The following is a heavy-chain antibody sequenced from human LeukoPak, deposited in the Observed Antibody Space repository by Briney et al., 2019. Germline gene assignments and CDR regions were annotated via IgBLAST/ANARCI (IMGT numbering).Heavy chain of an antibody. CDR1: GYTFTSNY. CDR3: ARVWFGTSDNSNWFDP. Sequence: ASVKVSCKASGYTFTSNYIHWVRQAPGQGLEWMGMIYPRDGSTSYAQKFQGRVTVTRDTSTSTVHMELSGPRSEDTAVYYCARVWFGTSDNSNWFDPWGQGTLVTVSS. J-gene: IGHJ5*02. D-gene: IGHD3-10*01. V-gene: IGHV1-46*01. CDR2: IYPRDGST.